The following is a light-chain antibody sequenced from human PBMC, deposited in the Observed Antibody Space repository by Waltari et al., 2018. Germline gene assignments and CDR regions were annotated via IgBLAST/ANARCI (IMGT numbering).Light chain of an antibody. J-gene: IGKJ1*01. CDR1: QDIRND. CDR2: SAS. V-gene: IGKV1-6*02. CDR3: LQDYNSWT. Sequence: AIQMTQSPSSLSASVGDRVTITCRANQDIRNDLAWYQQKPGKAPNLLIYSASNLKSGVPSRFSGGGFGTDFTLTISGLQAEDFATYYCLQDYNSWTFGQGTKVEI.